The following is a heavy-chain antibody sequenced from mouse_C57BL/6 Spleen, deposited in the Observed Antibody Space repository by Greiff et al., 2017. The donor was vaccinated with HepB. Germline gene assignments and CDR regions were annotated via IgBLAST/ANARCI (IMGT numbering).Heavy chain of an antibody. CDR1: GYTFTSYW. Sequence: VQLKQPGAELVRPGTSVKLSCKASGYTFTSYWMHWVKQRPGQGLEWIGVIDPSDSYTNYNQKFKGKATLTVDTSSSTAYMQLSSLTSEDSAVYYCAPTLYGSSSYYFDYWGQGTTLTVSS. D-gene: IGHD1-1*01. J-gene: IGHJ2*01. CDR2: IDPSDSYT. CDR3: APTLYGSSSYYFDY. V-gene: IGHV1-59*01.